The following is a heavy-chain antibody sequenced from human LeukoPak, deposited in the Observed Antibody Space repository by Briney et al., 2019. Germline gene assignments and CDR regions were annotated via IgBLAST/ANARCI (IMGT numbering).Heavy chain of an antibody. V-gene: IGHV1-18*04. CDR2: ISDYNGNT. Sequence: ASVKVSCTASGYTFTSYGISWVRQAPGQGLEWMGWISDYNGNTNYAQKLQGRVTMTTDTSTSTAYMELRSLRSDDTAVYYCARGRHFGLDILTGPLDYWGQGTLVTVSS. D-gene: IGHD3-9*01. CDR1: GYTFTSYG. J-gene: IGHJ4*02. CDR3: ARGRHFGLDILTGPLDY.